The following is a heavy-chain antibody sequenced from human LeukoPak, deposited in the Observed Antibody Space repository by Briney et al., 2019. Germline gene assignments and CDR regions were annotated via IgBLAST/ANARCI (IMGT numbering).Heavy chain of an antibody. CDR2: ISGSGGST. CDR1: GFTFSDYY. CDR3: AKDLGLLWFGELSDKGPFDY. J-gene: IGHJ4*02. Sequence: GGSLRLSCAASGFTFSDYYMSWIRQAPGKGLEWVSAISGSGGSTYYADSVRGRFTISRDNSKNTLYLQMNSLRAEDTAVYYCAKDLGLLWFGELSDKGPFDYWGQGTLVTVSP. D-gene: IGHD3-10*01. V-gene: IGHV3-23*01.